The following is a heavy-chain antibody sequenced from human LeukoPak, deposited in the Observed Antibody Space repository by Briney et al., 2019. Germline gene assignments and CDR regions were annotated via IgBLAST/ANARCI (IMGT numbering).Heavy chain of an antibody. V-gene: IGHV3-7*01. CDR2: INQDGSEK. Sequence: GGSLRLSCAASGFTFSSYWMSWVRQPPGKGLEWVANINQDGSEKYYVDSAKGRFTISRDNAKNSLYLQMNSLRDEDTAVYYCARDVRADFWSGYPNHAFDIWGQGTMVTVSS. D-gene: IGHD3-3*01. J-gene: IGHJ3*02. CDR3: ARDVRADFWSGYPNHAFDI. CDR1: GFTFSSYW.